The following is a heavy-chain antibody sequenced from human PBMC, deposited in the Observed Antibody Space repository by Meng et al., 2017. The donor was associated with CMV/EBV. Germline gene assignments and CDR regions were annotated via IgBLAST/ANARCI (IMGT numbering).Heavy chain of an antibody. J-gene: IGHJ4*02. Sequence: SVKVSCKASGFTFTSSAVQWVRQARGQRLEWIGWVVVGSGNTNYAQKFQERVTITRDMSTSTAYMELSSLRSEDMAVYYCARDRSGDGVHFDYWGQGTLVTVSS. V-gene: IGHV1-58*01. CDR3: ARDRSGDGVHFDY. CDR2: VVVGSGNT. CDR1: GFTFTSSA. D-gene: IGHD3-3*01.